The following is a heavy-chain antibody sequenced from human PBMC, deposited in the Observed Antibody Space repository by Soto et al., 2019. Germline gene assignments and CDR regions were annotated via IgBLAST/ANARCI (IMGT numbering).Heavy chain of an antibody. D-gene: IGHD3-16*01. Sequence: QDQLVQSGAEVKKHGSSVKVSCKDSGGLFSSFAISWVRQAPGQGLEWMGGIIPVFGTTNYAQKFQGRGTITADESTNTAYMELSSLTSDDTAMYYCARGGGPYVWFNEFWGQGTQVTFSS. CDR2: IIPVFGTT. V-gene: IGHV1-69*12. CDR1: GGLFSSFA. J-gene: IGHJ4*02. CDR3: ARGGGPYVWFNEF.